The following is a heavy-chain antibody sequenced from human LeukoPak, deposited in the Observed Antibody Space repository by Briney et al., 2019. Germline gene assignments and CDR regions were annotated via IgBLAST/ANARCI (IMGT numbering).Heavy chain of an antibody. CDR1: GDSINSLDL. V-gene: IGHV4-4*02. CDR2: MYLSGTT. CDR3: AGLVGRYSSGLYYYYFDY. Sequence: SETLSLTCTISGDSINSLDLWSWVRQPPGKGLEWIGEMYLSGTTHSNPSVKSRVTISIDKSKNQFFLNLSSVTAADTAVYYCAGLVGRYSSGLYYYYFDYWGQGTLVTVSS. D-gene: IGHD3-22*01. J-gene: IGHJ4*02.